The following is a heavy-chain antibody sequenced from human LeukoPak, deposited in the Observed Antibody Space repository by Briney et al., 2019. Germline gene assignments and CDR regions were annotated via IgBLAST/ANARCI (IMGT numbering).Heavy chain of an antibody. CDR3: AKDSSGPAF. CDR2: IYSSGGT. Sequence: GGSLRLSCAASGFTVSKTYMSWVRQAPGKGLEWVSVIYSSGGTFYPESVKGRFTISRDYSKNTLYLQMNSLRVDDTAVYYCAKDSSGPAFWGQGTLVTVSS. J-gene: IGHJ4*02. CDR1: GFTVSKTY. V-gene: IGHV3-53*01. D-gene: IGHD6-19*01.